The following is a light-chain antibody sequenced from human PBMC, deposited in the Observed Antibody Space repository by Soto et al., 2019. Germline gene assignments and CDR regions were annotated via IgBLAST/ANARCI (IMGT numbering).Light chain of an antibody. Sequence: IVFAPAPGPLSLSPGERATLSWRASQSVSSSYLAWYQQKPGQAPRLLIYGASSRATGIPDRFSGSGSGTDFTLTISRLEPEDFAVYYCQQYAGSRTFGQGTKVDIK. V-gene: IGKV3-20*01. CDR1: QSVSSSY. CDR3: QQYAGSRT. J-gene: IGKJ1*01. CDR2: GAS.